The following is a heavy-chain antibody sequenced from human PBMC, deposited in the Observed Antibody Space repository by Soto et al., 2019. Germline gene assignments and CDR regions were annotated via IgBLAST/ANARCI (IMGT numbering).Heavy chain of an antibody. CDR1: GFTFDDYA. CDR3: AKATTMVRWGYFDY. Sequence: GGSLRLSCAASGFTFDDYAMHWVRQAPGKGLEWVSGISWNSGSIGYADSVKGRFTISRDNAKNSLYLQMDSLRAEDTALYYCAKATTMVRWGYFDYWGQGTLVTVSS. D-gene: IGHD3-10*01. J-gene: IGHJ4*02. V-gene: IGHV3-9*01. CDR2: ISWNSGSI.